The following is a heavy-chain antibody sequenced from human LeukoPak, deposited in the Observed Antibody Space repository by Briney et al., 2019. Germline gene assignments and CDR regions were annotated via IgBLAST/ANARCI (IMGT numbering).Heavy chain of an antibody. CDR2: IYYSGST. V-gene: IGHV4-30-4*08. J-gene: IGHJ3*02. Sequence: SETLSLTCTVSGGSISSGDYYWSWIRQPPGKGVEWIGYIYYSGSTYCNPSLKSRVTISVDTSKNQFSLKLSSVTAADTAVYYCARLLAPAFDIWGQGTMVTVSS. CDR3: ARLLAPAFDI. CDR1: GGSISSGDYY. D-gene: IGHD3-3*02.